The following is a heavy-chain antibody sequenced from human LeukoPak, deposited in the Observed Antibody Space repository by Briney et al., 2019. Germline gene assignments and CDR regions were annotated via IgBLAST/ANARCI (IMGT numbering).Heavy chain of an antibody. CDR1: GGSINNHY. D-gene: IGHD2-2*03. V-gene: IGHV4-59*11. J-gene: IGHJ4*02. CDR3: ASLGFCTGTRCLEDS. CDR2: IHSTGST. Sequence: SETLSLTCTVSGGSINNHYWSWIRQPPGKGLEWIGYIHSTGSTHYNPSLKSRVTISVDRSENQFSLKVTSVTAADTAVYHCASLGFCTGTRCLEDSWGQGTLVTVAS.